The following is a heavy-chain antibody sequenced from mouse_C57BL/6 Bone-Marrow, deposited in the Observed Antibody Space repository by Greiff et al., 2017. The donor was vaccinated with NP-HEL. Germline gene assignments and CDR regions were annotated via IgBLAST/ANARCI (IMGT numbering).Heavy chain of an antibody. D-gene: IGHD2-1*01. CDR2: IYPYNGVS. CDR3: AGNIYYGNPFAY. CDR1: GYSFTGYY. V-gene: IGHV1-31*01. J-gene: IGHJ3*01. Sequence: EVKLVESGPELVKPGASVKISCKASGYSFTGYYMHWVKQSHGNILDWIGYIYPYNGVSSYNKKFKGKATLTVDKSSRTAYMEIRSLTSDDSAVYYCAGNIYYGNPFAYWGKGTLVTVSA.